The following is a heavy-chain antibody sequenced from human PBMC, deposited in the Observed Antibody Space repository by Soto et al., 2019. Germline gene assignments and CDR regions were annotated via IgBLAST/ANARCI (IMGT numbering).Heavy chain of an antibody. D-gene: IGHD3-16*02. CDR1: GFIFDDYG. J-gene: IGHJ4*02. Sequence: DVQLVESGGGVVQPGRSVRLSCAASGFIFDDYGMHWVRQGPGKGLEWVSGISWNSGSIGYADSVKGRFTISRDNAKNSLSLQMNSVRAEDTALYSCVKDASATYYDYIWGSYRLLFDYWGQGTLVTVSS. CDR3: VKDASATYYDYIWGSYRLLFDY. CDR2: ISWNSGSI. V-gene: IGHV3-9*01.